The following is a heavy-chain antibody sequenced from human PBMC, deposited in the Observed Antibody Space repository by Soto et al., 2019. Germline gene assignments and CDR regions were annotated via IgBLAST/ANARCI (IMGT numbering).Heavy chain of an antibody. CDR3: ARDWDCMSTWCPPGKTYLYYYGLDV. J-gene: IGHJ6*02. V-gene: IGHV1-2*04. CDR1: GYTFTGYY. Sequence: GASVKVSCKASGYTFTGYYMHWVRQAPGQGLEWMGWINPNSGGTNYAQKFQGWVTMTKNTLYLQTNSLRAEDTAVYYCARDWDCMSTWCPPGKTYLYYYGLDVWGQGTSVTVSS. D-gene: IGHD2-2*01. CDR2: INPNSGGT.